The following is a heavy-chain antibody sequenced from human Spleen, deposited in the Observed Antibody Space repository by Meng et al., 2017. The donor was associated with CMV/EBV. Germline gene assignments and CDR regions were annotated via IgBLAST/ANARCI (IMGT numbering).Heavy chain of an antibody. Sequence: SETLSLTCTVSGGSISSSSHYWGWIRQPPGKGLEWIGSIYYTGNTHFNPSHKSRVSISVDTSRNQFSLKVTSVTAADTAVYYCARVCRDDFWSGYPDDVFNIWGQGTVVTVSS. V-gene: IGHV4-39*07. D-gene: IGHD3-3*01. J-gene: IGHJ3*02. CDR3: ARVCRDDFWSGYPDDVFNI. CDR2: IYYTGNT. CDR1: GGSISSSSHY.